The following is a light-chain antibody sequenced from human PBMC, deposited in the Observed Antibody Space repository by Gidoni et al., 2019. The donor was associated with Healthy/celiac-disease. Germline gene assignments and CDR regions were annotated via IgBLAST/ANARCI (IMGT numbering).Light chain of an antibody. CDR3: CSYAGSYTV. CDR2: DVS. V-gene: IGLV2-11*01. Sequence: QSALTQPRSVSGSPGQSVTISCTGTSSDVGGYNYVSWYQQHPGKAPKLMIHDVSKRPSGVPDRFSGSKSGNTASLTISGLQAEDEADYYCCSYAGSYTVFGGGTKLTVL. CDR1: SSDVGGYNY. J-gene: IGLJ3*02.